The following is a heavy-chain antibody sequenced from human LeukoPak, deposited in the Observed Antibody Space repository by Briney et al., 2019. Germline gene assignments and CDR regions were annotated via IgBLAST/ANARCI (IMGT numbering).Heavy chain of an antibody. V-gene: IGHV3-48*02. CDR2: ISSSSSTI. CDR3: AREILSGYSDY. J-gene: IGHJ4*02. Sequence: PGGSQRLSCAASGFIFSNYNMNWVRQAPGKGLEWVSHISSSSSTIYYADSVKGRFTISRDNAKNSLYLQMNNLRDEDTAVYYCAREILSGYSDYWGQGTLVTVSS. D-gene: IGHD3-9*01. CDR1: GFIFSNYN.